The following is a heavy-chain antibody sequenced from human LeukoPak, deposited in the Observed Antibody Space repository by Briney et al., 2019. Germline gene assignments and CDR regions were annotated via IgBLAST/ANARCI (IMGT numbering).Heavy chain of an antibody. V-gene: IGHV3-48*01. CDR2: ISSSSSTI. CDR1: GFTFSSYS. D-gene: IGHD6-13*01. J-gene: IGHJ4*02. CDR3: ASENIAGPDY. Sequence: GGSLRLSCAASGFTFSSYSMNWVRQAPGKGLEWVSYISSSSSTIYYADSVKGRFTISRDNAKNSLYLQMNSLRAEDTVVYYCASENIAGPDYWGQGTLVTVSS.